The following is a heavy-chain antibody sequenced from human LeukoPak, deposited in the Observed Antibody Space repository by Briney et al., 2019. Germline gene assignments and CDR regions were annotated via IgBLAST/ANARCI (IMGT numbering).Heavy chain of an antibody. D-gene: IGHD3-22*01. Sequence: GGSLRLSCAASGFTFGDYGMSWVRQAPGKGLEWVSGINWNGGSTGYADSVKGRFTISRDNAKNTLYLQMNSLRAEDTAVYYCARDPYDSSGYYPHFDYWGQGILVTVSS. V-gene: IGHV3-20*04. CDR1: GFTFGDYG. J-gene: IGHJ4*02. CDR2: INWNGGST. CDR3: ARDPYDSSGYYPHFDY.